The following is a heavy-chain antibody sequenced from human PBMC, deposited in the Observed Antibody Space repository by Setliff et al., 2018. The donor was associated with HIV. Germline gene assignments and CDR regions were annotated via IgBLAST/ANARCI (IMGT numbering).Heavy chain of an antibody. Sequence: SGGSLRLSCAASGFSFSSYSMNWVRQAPGKGLEWVSYISGYSDTIYYADSVKGRFTISRDNAKNSLYLQMSSLRVEDTAFYYCVKAGPRYNWNYPYLDPWGQGISVTVSS. CDR1: GFSFSSYS. V-gene: IGHV3-48*01. CDR2: ISGYSDTI. J-gene: IGHJ5*02. D-gene: IGHD1-7*01. CDR3: VKAGPRYNWNYPYLDP.